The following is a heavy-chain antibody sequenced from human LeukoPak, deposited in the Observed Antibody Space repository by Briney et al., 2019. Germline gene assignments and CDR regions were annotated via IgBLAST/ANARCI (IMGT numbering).Heavy chain of an antibody. V-gene: IGHV3-21*01. Sequence: PGGSLRLSRAASGFTFRDYTMNWVRQAPGKGLEWVSAISKSGTYIKYADSVKGRFTVSRDNAKNSLFLQMNSLRVEDTAVYFCAREVLIVVEPAANTIDYWGQGTRVTVSS. J-gene: IGHJ4*02. CDR2: ISKSGTYI. CDR1: GFTFRDYT. CDR3: AREVLIVVEPAANTIDY. D-gene: IGHD2-2*01.